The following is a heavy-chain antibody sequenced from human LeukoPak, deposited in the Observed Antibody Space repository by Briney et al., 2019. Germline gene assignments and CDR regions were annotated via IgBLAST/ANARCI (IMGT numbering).Heavy chain of an antibody. V-gene: IGHV3-23*01. CDR1: GFTFSSNA. D-gene: IGHD2-15*01. Sequence: GGSLRLSCAASGFTFSSNAMSWVRQAPGKGLEWVSAISGSGGSTYYADSVKGRFTISRDNAKNSLYLQMNSLRAEDTAVYYCARDLVFDYWGQGTLVTVSS. CDR2: ISGSGGST. J-gene: IGHJ4*02. CDR3: ARDLVFDY.